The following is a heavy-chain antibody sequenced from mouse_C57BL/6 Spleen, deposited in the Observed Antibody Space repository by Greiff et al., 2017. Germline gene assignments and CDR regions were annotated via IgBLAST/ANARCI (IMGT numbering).Heavy chain of an antibody. J-gene: IGHJ4*01. CDR3: VRDYPGHYYYAMDY. CDR2: IRSKSSNYAT. D-gene: IGHD3-3*01. V-gene: IGHV10-3*01. Sequence: EVQRVESGGGLVQPKGSLKLSCAASGFTFNTYAMHWVRQAPGKGLEWVARIRSKSSNYATYYADSVKDRLTISRDDSQSMLYLQMNNLKTEDTAMYYCVRDYPGHYYYAMDYWGQGTSVTVSS. CDR1: GFTFNTYA.